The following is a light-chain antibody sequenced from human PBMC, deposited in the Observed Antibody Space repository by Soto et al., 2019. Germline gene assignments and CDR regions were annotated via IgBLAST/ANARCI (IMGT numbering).Light chain of an antibody. V-gene: IGLV2-8*01. J-gene: IGLJ1*01. CDR2: EVN. CDR1: SSDVGGYNY. CDR3: SSYAGNLYV. Sequence: QSALTQPPSASGSPGQSVTISCTGTSSDVGGYNYVSWYQQYPGKAPKLMIYEVNKRTSGVPDRFRGSKSGSTASLTVSGLQAEDEADYYCSSYAGNLYVFGTGTKLTVL.